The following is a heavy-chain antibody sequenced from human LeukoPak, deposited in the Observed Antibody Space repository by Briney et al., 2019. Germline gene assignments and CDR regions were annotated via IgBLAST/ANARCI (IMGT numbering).Heavy chain of an antibody. J-gene: IGHJ5*02. D-gene: IGHD3-10*01. CDR2: IYHSGST. CDR3: ARDLFGSGSYYNGVFVP. Sequence: SETLSLTCTVSGYSISSGYYWGWIRQPPGKRLEWIGSIYHSGSTYYNPSLKSRVTISVDTSKNQFSLKLSSVTAADTAVYYCARDLFGSGSYYNGVFVPWGQGTLVTVSS. CDR1: GYSISSGYY. V-gene: IGHV4-38-2*02.